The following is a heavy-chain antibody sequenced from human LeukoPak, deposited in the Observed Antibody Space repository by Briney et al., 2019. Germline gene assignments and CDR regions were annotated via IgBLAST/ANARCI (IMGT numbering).Heavy chain of an antibody. CDR2: IIPILGIA. CDR1: GGTFSIYA. CDR3: AGTYEYVWASCHPWFDP. Sequence: SVNVSCKASGGTFSIYANSWVRHGHGQGLELMGRIIPILGIANYAQKFQGRVTITADKSTSTAYMALSSQRSEDTAVDYCAGTYEYVWASCHPWFDPWGQGTLVTVSS. J-gene: IGHJ5*02. D-gene: IGHD3-16*01. V-gene: IGHV1-69*04.